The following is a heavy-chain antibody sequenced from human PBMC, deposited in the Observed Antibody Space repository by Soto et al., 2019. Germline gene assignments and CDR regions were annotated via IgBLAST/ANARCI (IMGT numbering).Heavy chain of an antibody. D-gene: IGHD2-2*01. J-gene: IGHJ6*02. Sequence: GGSLRLSCAVSGFTFSSYGMHWVRQAPGKGLEWLAVISYDGSNKYYADSVKGRFTISRDNSKNTLYLQMNSLRAEDTAVYYCAKGVHCTSTSCRNAQYYGVDVWGQGTTVTV. CDR1: GFTFSSYG. CDR3: AKGVHCTSTSCRNAQYYGVDV. CDR2: ISYDGSNK. V-gene: IGHV3-30*18.